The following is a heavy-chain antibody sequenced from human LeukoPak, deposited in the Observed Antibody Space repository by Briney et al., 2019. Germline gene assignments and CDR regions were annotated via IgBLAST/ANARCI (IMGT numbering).Heavy chain of an antibody. CDR3: AKGEATYNWNDGYFDY. CDR2: ISGGGGST. CDR1: GFTFSSYA. Sequence: PGGSLRLSCAASGFTFSSYAMSWVRQAPGKGLEYVSAISGGGGSTYYADSVKGRFTISRDNSKNTLYLQMNSLRAEDTAVYYCAKGEATYNWNDGYFDYWGRGTLVTVSS. V-gene: IGHV3-23*01. D-gene: IGHD1-1*01. J-gene: IGHJ4*02.